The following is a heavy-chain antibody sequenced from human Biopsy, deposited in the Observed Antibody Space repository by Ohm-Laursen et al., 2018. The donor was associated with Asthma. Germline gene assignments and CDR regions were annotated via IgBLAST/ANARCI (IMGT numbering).Heavy chain of an antibody. D-gene: IGHD5-18*01. J-gene: IGHJ4*02. CDR2: IYYSGET. CDR1: GAPITTSPSY. Sequence: TLSLTYTVSGAPITTSPSYWSWLRLLPGKGLEWIGCIYYSGETFFNPSLKNPLFMSLDSSKNQFSLKMTSVTVADTAVYFCARNLPGYTYGPFEDWGQGTLVTVSS. V-gene: IGHV4-31*01. CDR3: ARNLPGYTYGPFED.